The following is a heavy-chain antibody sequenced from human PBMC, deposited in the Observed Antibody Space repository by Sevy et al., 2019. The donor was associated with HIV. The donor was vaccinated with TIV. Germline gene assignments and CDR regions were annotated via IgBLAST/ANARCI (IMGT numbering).Heavy chain of an antibody. V-gene: IGHV1-69*13. CDR2: IIPIFGTA. CDR1: GGTFSSYA. Sequence: ASVKVSCKASGGTFSSYAISWVRQAPGQGLEWMGGIIPIFGTANYAQKFQGRVTITADESTSTVYMELSSLRSEDTAVYYCARGPRIAVAALGGILGYWGQGTLVTVSS. D-gene: IGHD6-19*01. CDR3: ARGPRIAVAALGGILGY. J-gene: IGHJ4*02.